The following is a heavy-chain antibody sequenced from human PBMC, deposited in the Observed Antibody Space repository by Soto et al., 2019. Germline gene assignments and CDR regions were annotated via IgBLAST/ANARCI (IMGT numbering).Heavy chain of an antibody. D-gene: IGHD2-2*01. CDR2: ISAYNGNT. CDR1: GYTFTSDG. J-gene: IGHJ5*02. Sequence: QVQLVQSGAEVKKPGASVKVSCKASGYTFTSDGISWVRQAPGQGLEWMGWISAYNGNTNYAQKLQGRVTMTTDTSTSTAYMELRSLRSDDTAVYYCARSDIGVVPAAMWGNWFDPWGQGTLVTVSS. V-gene: IGHV1-18*01. CDR3: ARSDIGVVPAAMWGNWFDP.